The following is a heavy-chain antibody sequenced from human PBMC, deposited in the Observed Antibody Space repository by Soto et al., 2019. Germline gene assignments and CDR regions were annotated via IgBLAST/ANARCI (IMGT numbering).Heavy chain of an antibody. D-gene: IGHD3-10*01. CDR2: IYYSGST. CDR3: ARGLIRAGYYYYMDV. Sequence: PSETLSLTCTVSGGSISSGGYYWSWIRQHPGKGLEWIGYIYYSGSTYYNPSLKSRVTISVDTSKNQFSLKLSSVTAADTAVYYCARGLIRAGYYYYMDVWGKGTTVTVSS. CDR1: GGSISSGGYY. J-gene: IGHJ6*03. V-gene: IGHV4-31*03.